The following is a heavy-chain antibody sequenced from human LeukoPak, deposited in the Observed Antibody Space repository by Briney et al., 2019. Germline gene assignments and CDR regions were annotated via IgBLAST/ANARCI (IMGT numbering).Heavy chain of an antibody. CDR1: GGSISSYY. CDR2: IYYSGST. V-gene: IGHV4-59*08. CDR3: ARSGYRYGLADY. Sequence: SETLSLTCTVSGGSISSYYWSWIRQPPGKGLEWIGYIYYSGSTNYNPSLKSRVTISVDTSKNQFSLRLSSVTAADTAVYYCARSGYRYGLADYWGQGTLVTVSS. D-gene: IGHD5-18*01. J-gene: IGHJ4*02.